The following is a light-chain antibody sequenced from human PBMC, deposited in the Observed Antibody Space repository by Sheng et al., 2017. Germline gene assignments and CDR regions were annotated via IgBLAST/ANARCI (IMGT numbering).Light chain of an antibody. J-gene: IGLJ3*02. CDR3: SSYTSSITLV. CDR1: SSDVGGYDY. Sequence: QSALTQPASVSGSPGQSITISCTGTSSDVGGYDYVSWYQQHPGKAPKLLIYDVSNRPSGVSNRFSASKSGNTASLTISGLQAEDEADYYCSSYTSSITLVFGGGTKLTVL. CDR2: DVS. V-gene: IGLV2-14*03.